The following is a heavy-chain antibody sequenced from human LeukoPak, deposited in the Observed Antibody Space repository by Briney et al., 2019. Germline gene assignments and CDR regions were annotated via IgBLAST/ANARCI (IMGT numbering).Heavy chain of an antibody. CDR3: ARGIKIVVVNHFDY. J-gene: IGHJ4*02. D-gene: IGHD3-22*01. CDR1: GGSFSGYY. Sequence: SETLSLTCAVYGGSFSGYYWSWIRQPPGKGLEWIGEINHSGSTNYNPSLKSRVTISVDTSKNQFSLKLSSVTAADTAVYYCARGIKIVVVNHFDYWGQGTLVTVSS. CDR2: INHSGST. V-gene: IGHV4-34*01.